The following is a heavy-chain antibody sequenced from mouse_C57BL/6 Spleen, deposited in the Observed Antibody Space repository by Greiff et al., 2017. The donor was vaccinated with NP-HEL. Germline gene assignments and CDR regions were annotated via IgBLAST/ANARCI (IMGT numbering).Heavy chain of an antibody. CDR3: ARGDDYDEVDY. Sequence: QVHVKQPGAELVKPGASVKLSCKASGYTFTSYWMHWVKQRPGQGLEWIGMIHPNSGSTNYNERFKSKATLTVDKSSSTAYMQLSSLTSEDSAVYYCARGDDYDEVDYWGQGTTLTVSS. CDR2: IHPNSGST. J-gene: IGHJ2*01. CDR1: GYTFTSYW. V-gene: IGHV1-64*01. D-gene: IGHD2-4*01.